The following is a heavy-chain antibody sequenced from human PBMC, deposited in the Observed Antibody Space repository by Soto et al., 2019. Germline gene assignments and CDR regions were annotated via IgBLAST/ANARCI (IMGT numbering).Heavy chain of an antibody. V-gene: IGHV4-59*01. CDR3: ARDRRAGRNYYYYGMDV. J-gene: IGHJ6*02. Sequence: TLSLTCTVSGGSISSYYWSWIRQPPGKGLEWVGYIYYSGSTNYNPSLKSRVTISVDTSKNQFSLKLSSVTAADTAVYYCARDRRAGRNYYYYGMDVWGQGTTVTVSS. CDR2: IYYSGST. CDR1: GGSISSYY.